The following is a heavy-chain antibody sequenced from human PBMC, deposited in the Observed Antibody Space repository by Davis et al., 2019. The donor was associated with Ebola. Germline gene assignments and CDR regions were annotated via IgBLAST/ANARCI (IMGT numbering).Heavy chain of an antibody. CDR1: GFSFSSHW. V-gene: IGHV3-7*03. J-gene: IGHJ5*02. CDR2: IMQDGSEK. Sequence: GESLKISCAASGFSFSSHWMSWVRQAPGQGLEWVANIMQDGSEKHYVDSVKGRFTISRDNAKNSLYLQMNSLRAEDTAVYYCAREAVWRFDPWGQGTLVTVSS. D-gene: IGHD3-16*01. CDR3: AREAVWRFDP.